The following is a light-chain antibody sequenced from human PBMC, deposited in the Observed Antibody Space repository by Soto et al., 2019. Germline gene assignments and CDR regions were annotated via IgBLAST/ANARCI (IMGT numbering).Light chain of an antibody. CDR1: QSVLYSSNNKNY. J-gene: IGKJ2*01. V-gene: IGKV4-1*01. Sequence: DIVMTQSPDSLPVSLGERATINCESSQSVLYSSNNKNYLAWYQQKPGQPPKLLIYWASTRESGVPDRFSGSGSGTDFALTINSLQAEDVGVYYCQQYYSTPPTFGHGTKLEIK. CDR3: QQYYSTPPT. CDR2: WAS.